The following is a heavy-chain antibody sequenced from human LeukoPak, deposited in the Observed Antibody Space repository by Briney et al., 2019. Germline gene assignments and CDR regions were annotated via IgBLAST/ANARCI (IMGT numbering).Heavy chain of an antibody. J-gene: IGHJ4*02. CDR1: GFTLAIYV. D-gene: IGHD1-1*01. CDR2: FGGDGRVT. V-gene: IGHV3-23*01. Sequence: GGSLSLFCAACGFTLAIYVMIGVRESRGEGLEGFSSFGGDGRVTYYEASVKGRFTISRDNSKNKIFLQMNSLRVEDTAVYYCAKGISADGYNFERGADYWGQGAQVIVSS. CDR3: AKGISADGYNFERGADY.